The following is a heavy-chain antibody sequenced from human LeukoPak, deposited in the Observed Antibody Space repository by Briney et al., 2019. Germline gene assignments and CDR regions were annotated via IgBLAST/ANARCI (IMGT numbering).Heavy chain of an antibody. V-gene: IGHV3-23*01. CDR1: GFSFSSYA. D-gene: IGHD1-14*01. CDR3: AKGKINHDGAYDI. J-gene: IGHJ3*02. Sequence: GGSLRLSCAASGFSFSSYAVSWVRQAPGKGLEWVSDICGSICGRIGSTDYADSVKGRFTISRDNSKKTVYLQMNSLRAEDTAVYYCAKGKINHDGAYDIWGQGTMVTVSS. CDR2: ICGSICGRIGST.